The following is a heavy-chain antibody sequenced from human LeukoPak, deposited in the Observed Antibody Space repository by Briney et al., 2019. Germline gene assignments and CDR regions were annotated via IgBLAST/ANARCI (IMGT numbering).Heavy chain of an antibody. V-gene: IGHV3-66*01. Sequence: GGSLRLSCAASGFTVRSYYMAWVRQAPGKGLEWVSVIYSGGDTYYADSVKGRFTISRDNSKNMIYLEMSSLKAEDTAVYYCAKERNLEIAVAGTIFDYWGQGTLVTVSS. CDR2: IYSGGDT. CDR1: GFTVRSYY. D-gene: IGHD6-19*01. J-gene: IGHJ4*02. CDR3: AKERNLEIAVAGTIFDY.